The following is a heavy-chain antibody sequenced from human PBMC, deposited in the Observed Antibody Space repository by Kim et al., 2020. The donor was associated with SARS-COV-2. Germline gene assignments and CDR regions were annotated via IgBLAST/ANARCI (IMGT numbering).Heavy chain of an antibody. CDR3: ARDGDIAMVPTFDY. J-gene: IGHJ4*02. Sequence: PSLKSRVTISVDTSKNQFSLKLSSVTAADTAVYYCARDGDIAMVPTFDYWGQGTLVTVSS. D-gene: IGHD5-18*01. V-gene: IGHV4-39*07.